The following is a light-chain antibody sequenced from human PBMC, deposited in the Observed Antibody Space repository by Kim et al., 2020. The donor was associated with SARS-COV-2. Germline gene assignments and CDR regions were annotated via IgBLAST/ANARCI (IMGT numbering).Light chain of an antibody. J-gene: IGKJ2*04. V-gene: IGKV4-1*01. Sequence: DIVMTQSPDSLAVSLGERATINCKSSQSVLYSSNNKNYLAWYQQKPGQPPKLLIYWASTRESGVPDRFSGSGSGTDFTLTISSLQAEDVAVYYCQQYYSTPLWSFGPGTKLEI. CDR1: QSVLYSSNNKNY. CDR3: QQYYSTPLWS. CDR2: WAS.